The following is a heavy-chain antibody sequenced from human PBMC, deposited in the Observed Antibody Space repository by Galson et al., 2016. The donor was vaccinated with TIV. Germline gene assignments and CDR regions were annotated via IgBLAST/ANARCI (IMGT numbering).Heavy chain of an antibody. CDR2: ISSFGGSA. Sequence: SLRLSCAASEFTFSSYAMSWVRQAPGKGLEWDSSISSFGGSAYYAHSVKGRFTISRDNSQLFLQMNSLRAEDTAVYYCARDRFGAHEAGGSLFDYWGQGTLVTVSS. V-gene: IGHV3-23*01. J-gene: IGHJ4*02. CDR1: EFTFSSYA. CDR3: ARDRFGAHEAGGSLFDY. D-gene: IGHD2-15*01.